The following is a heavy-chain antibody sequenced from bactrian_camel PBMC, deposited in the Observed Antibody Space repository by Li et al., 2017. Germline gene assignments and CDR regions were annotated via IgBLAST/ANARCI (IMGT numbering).Heavy chain of an antibody. D-gene: IGHD3*01. CDR2: IDRDGST. Sequence: QLVESGGGSVQAGESLTLSCAAEGNGFARYCMGWFRQAPGKEREEVAAIDRDGSTIYSDSVKGRFTISKDNAKDTLYLQMNSLKIEDTAVYYCALGSSRQATMTARGKGTQVTVS. J-gene: IGHJ4*01. CDR1: GNGFARYC. V-gene: IGHV3S53*01.